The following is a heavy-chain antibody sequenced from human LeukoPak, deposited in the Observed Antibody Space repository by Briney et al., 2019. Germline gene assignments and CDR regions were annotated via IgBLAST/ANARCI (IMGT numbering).Heavy chain of an antibody. CDR3: ASGILDYSNLRDYYYYMDV. CDR2: IYSCGST. V-gene: IGHV3-53*01. CDR1: GVTVSSNY. J-gene: IGHJ6*03. Sequence: PGGSLRLSCAASGVTVSSNYMRCVRQAPGRGVEWGSVIYSCGSTYYADSVKGRVTISRDNSKNTLYLQMNSLRAEDTAVYYCASGILDYSNLRDYYYYMDVWGNGTTVTVSS. D-gene: IGHD4-11*01.